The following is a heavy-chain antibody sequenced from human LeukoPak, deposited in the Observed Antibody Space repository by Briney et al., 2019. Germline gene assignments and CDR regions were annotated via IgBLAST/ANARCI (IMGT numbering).Heavy chain of an antibody. J-gene: IGHJ4*02. CDR2: IRYDGSNK. V-gene: IGHV3-30*02. Sequence: GGSLRLSCAASGFTFSSYGMHWVRQAPGKGLEWVAFIRYDGSNKYYADSVKGRFTISRDNSKNTLYLQMSSLRAEDTAVYYCARDYYGSGSYYNPPEARGQGTLVTVSS. D-gene: IGHD3-10*01. CDR3: ARDYYGSGSYYNPPEA. CDR1: GFTFSSYG.